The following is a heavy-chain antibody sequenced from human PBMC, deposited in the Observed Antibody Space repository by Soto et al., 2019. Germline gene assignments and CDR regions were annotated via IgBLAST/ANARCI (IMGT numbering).Heavy chain of an antibody. Sequence: QVQLQESGPGLVKPSQTLSLTCTVSGGSISSGDYYWSWIRQPPGKGLEWIGYIYYSGSPYYNPNLKSRVTISVDTSKNQFSLKLSSVTAADTAVYYCASSLVLRFLEWSVDYWGQGTLVTVSS. CDR2: IYYSGSP. D-gene: IGHD3-3*01. J-gene: IGHJ4*02. V-gene: IGHV4-30-4*01. CDR1: GGSISSGDYY. CDR3: ASSLVLRFLEWSVDY.